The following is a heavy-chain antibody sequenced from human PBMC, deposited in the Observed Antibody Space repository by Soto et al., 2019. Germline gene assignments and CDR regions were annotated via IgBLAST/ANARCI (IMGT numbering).Heavy chain of an antibody. CDR3: ARDDCISTSWFGFDY. V-gene: IGHV1-18*01. CDR2: ISAYTGNT. Sequence: GASVKVACKASGYTFTSYGISCVRQAPGQGLERMGWISAYTGNTNYAQKLQGSVTMTTDPSTSTAYMELRSLRSDDPAVSYCARDDCISTSWFGFDYWGQRTLVTVSS. CDR1: GYTFTSYG. J-gene: IGHJ4*02. D-gene: IGHD2-2*01.